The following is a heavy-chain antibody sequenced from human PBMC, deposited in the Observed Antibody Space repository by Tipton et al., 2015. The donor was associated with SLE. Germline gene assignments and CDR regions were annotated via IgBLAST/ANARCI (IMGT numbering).Heavy chain of an antibody. Sequence: TLSLTCTVSGGSISSYYWSWIRQPPGKGLEWIGEINHSGSTNYNPSLKSRVTISIDTSKNQFSLKLSSVTAADTAVYYCARHGYGGYWGRGTLVTVSS. CDR2: INHSGST. CDR1: GGSISSYY. CDR3: ARHGYGGY. D-gene: IGHD3-16*01. J-gene: IGHJ4*02. V-gene: IGHV4-34*01.